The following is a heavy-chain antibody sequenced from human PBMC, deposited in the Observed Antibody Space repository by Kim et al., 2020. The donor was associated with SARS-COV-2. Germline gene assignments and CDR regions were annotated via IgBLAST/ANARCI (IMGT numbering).Heavy chain of an antibody. V-gene: IGHV3-9*01. CDR1: GFTFDDYA. CDR3: AKDISLEIGLGMDV. Sequence: GGSLRLSCAASGFTFDDYAMHWVRQAPGKGLEWVSGISWNSGSIGYADSVKGRFTISRDNAKNSLYLQMNSLRAEDTALYYCAKDISLEIGLGMDVWGQGTTVTVSS. D-gene: IGHD3-3*01. J-gene: IGHJ6*02. CDR2: ISWNSGSI.